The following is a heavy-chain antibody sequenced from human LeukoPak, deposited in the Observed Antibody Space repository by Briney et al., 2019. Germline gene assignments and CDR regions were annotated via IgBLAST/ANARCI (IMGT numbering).Heavy chain of an antibody. V-gene: IGHV3-23*01. D-gene: IGHD3-22*01. CDR3: AKDLDPERFYDSSGGDY. CDR2: ISGSGGST. Sequence: GGSLRLSCAASGFTFSNYAMSWVRQAPGKGLEWVSAISGSGGSTYYAGSVKGRFTISRDNSNNILYLQMNNLRAEDTAVYYCAKDLDPERFYDSSGGDYWGQGTLVTVSS. CDR1: GFTFSNYA. J-gene: IGHJ4*02.